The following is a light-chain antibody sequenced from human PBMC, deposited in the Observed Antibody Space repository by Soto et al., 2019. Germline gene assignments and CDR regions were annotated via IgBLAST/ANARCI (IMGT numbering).Light chain of an antibody. CDR2: EVT. CDR1: SSDVGGYNF. CDR3: SSYAGSNDWV. J-gene: IGLJ3*02. Sequence: QSALTQPPSASGSPGPAVTISCTGTSSDVGGYNFVSWYQQHPGKAPKLMIYEVTKRPSGVPDRFSGSKSGSTASLTVSGHQAEDEADYYCSSYAGSNDWVFGGGTKLTLL. V-gene: IGLV2-8*01.